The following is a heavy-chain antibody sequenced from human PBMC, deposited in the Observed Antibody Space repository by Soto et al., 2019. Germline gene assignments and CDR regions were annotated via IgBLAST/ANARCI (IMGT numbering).Heavy chain of an antibody. Sequence: QVQLVESGGGVVQPGRSLRLSCAVSGLTFRSYGMHWVRQAPGKGLEWVAIISYDGSKKYYLDSVKGRFTISRDNSRNTVYLEMNSLRVEDTAVYYCAKDTGDCGSISCNPGNNWFDPWGQGTLVTVSS. D-gene: IGHD2-2*01. CDR1: GLTFRSYG. J-gene: IGHJ5*02. CDR3: AKDTGDCGSISCNPGNNWFDP. CDR2: ISYDGSKK. V-gene: IGHV3-30*18.